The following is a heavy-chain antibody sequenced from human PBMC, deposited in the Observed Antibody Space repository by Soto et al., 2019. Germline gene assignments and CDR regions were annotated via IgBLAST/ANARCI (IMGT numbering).Heavy chain of an antibody. CDR2: INHSGST. CDR1: GGSFSGYY. D-gene: IGHD3-3*01. V-gene: IGHV4-34*01. CDR3: ARGGYDFWSGYYTGWFDY. J-gene: IGHJ4*02. Sequence: SETLSLTCAVYGGSFSGYYWSWIRQPPGKGLEWIGEINHSGSTNYNPSLKSRVTISVDTSKNQFSLKLSSVTAADTAVYYCARGGYDFWSGYYTGWFDYWGQGTLVTVSS.